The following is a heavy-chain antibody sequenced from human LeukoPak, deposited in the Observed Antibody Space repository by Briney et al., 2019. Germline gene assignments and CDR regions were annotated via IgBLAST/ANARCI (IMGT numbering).Heavy chain of an antibody. CDR1: GFTFDDYG. CDR3: ARDREQWQLGYYYYYMDV. V-gene: IGHV3-20*04. CDR2: INWNGGST. J-gene: IGHJ6*03. D-gene: IGHD6-19*01. Sequence: GGSLRLSCAASGFTFDDYGMSWVRQAPGKGLEWVSGINWNGGSTGYADSVKGRFTISRDNAKNSLYLQMNSLRAEDTALYYCARDREQWQLGYYYYYMDVWGKGITVTVSS.